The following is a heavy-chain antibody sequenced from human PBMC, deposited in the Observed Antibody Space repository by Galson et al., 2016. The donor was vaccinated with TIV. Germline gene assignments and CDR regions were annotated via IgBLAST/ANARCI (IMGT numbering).Heavy chain of an antibody. CDR1: GHNFTDYY. J-gene: IGHJ6*02. CDR3: TTVRPRGSGGMDV. CDR2: VDPEDGKT. V-gene: IGHV1-69-2*01. D-gene: IGHD2-8*02. Sequence: VKVSCKVSGHNFTDYYMHWMQQAPGKGFEWMGHVDPEDGKTKYAAKFQGRVTMTADTSTDTAYMELSYLRSEDTAIYYCTTVRPRGSGGMDVWGQGTTVIVSS.